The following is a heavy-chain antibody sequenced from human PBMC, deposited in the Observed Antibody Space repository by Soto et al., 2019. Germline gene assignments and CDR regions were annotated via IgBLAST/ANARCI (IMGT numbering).Heavy chain of an antibody. CDR3: ARNYDSTAGGAFDI. CDR1: GFTVSSNY. J-gene: IGHJ3*02. CDR2: IYSGGST. V-gene: IGHV3-53*01. Sequence: EVQLVEPGGGLIQPGGSLRLSCAASGFTVSSNYMSWVRQAPGKGLEWASVIYSGGSTYYADSVKGRFTISRDNSKNTLYLQMNSLRAEDTAVYYCARNYDSTAGGAFDIWGQGTMVTVSS. D-gene: IGHD3-22*01.